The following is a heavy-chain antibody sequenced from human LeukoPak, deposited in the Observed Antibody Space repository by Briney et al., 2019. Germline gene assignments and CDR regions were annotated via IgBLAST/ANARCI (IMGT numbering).Heavy chain of an antibody. CDR1: AFSFSSYG. J-gene: IGHJ3*02. CDR3: ARGRGSGWYDAFDI. Sequence: QPGRSLRLSCAASAFSFSSYGMHWVRQAPGKGLEWVAVVWYDGSNKFYADSVRGRFTISRDNSKNTLYVQMNSLRAEDTAVYYCARGRGSGWYDAFDIWGQGTMVTVSS. CDR2: VWYDGSNK. V-gene: IGHV3-33*01. D-gene: IGHD6-19*01.